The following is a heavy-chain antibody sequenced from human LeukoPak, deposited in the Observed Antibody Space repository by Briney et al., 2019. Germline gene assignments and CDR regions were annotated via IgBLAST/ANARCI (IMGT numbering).Heavy chain of an antibody. V-gene: IGHV3-23*01. J-gene: IGHJ4*02. CDR3: AKDQNPQLWFQPLDH. CDR1: GFSFSYHG. Sequence: GGTLRLSCVASGFSFSYHGMNWVRLAPGKGLEWVSGVSPPGGGTYYADSVKGRFTISKDNSKNTVFLQMNSVRPEDTAVYFCAKDQNPQLWFQPLDHWGQGAPVTVSS. CDR2: VSPPGGGT. D-gene: IGHD5-18*01.